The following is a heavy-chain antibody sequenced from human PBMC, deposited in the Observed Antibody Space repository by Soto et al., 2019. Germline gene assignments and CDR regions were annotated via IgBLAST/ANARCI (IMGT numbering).Heavy chain of an antibody. CDR1: GYTFTSYG. D-gene: IGHD1-26*01. Sequence: ASVKVSCKASGYTFTSYGIRWARQAPGQGLEWMGWISAYNGNTNYAQKLQGRVTMTTDTSTSTAYMELRSLRSDDTAVYYCARDSVAIVGAGVYNCFDPWGQGTLVTVSS. CDR3: ARDSVAIVGAGVYNCFDP. CDR2: ISAYNGNT. J-gene: IGHJ5*02. V-gene: IGHV1-18*04.